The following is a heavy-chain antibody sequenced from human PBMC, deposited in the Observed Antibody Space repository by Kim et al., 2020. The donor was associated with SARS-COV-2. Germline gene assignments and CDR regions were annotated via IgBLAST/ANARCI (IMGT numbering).Heavy chain of an antibody. V-gene: IGHV3-73*01. CDR1: GFNFSGSA. CDR2: IRSRANSYAT. CDR3: TKKIGGTTTRDY. Sequence: GGSLRLSCATSGFNFSGSAIHWVRQAPGKGLEWVGRIRSRANSYATDYAASVKGRFTISRDESKTTAYLQMNSLKIDDTAIYYCTKKIGGTTTRDYWGQGTLVTVSS. D-gene: IGHD1-7*01. J-gene: IGHJ4*02.